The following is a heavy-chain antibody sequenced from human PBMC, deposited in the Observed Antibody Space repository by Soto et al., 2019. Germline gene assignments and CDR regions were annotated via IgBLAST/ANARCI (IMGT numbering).Heavy chain of an antibody. CDR3: ASYGARYSGYDYYYCMDV. V-gene: IGHV4-30-4*01. J-gene: IGHJ6*01. Sequence: QVQLQESGPGLVKPSQTLSLTCTVSGGSISSGDYYWSWIRQPPGKGLEWIGYINYSGSTYYNPSRNSRGTISVDTSKNQFSLKLSSVSASDTAVYDCASYGARYSGYDYYYCMDVWGQGNTVTVSS. CDR1: GGSISSGDYY. CDR2: INYSGST. D-gene: IGHD5-12*01.